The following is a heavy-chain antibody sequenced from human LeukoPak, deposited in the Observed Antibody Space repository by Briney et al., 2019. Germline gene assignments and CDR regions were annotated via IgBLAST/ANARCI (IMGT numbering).Heavy chain of an antibody. CDR2: FDPEDGET. V-gene: IGHV1-24*01. D-gene: IGHD3-10*01. J-gene: IGHJ6*02. Sequence: GASVKVFCKVSGYTLTELSMHWVRQAPGKGLEWMGGFDPEDGETIYAQKFQGRVTMTEDTSTDTAYMELSSLRSEDTAVYYCATALYGSGSYRLTPGYYYYGMDVWGQGTTVIVSS. CDR1: GYTLTELS. CDR3: ATALYGSGSYRLTPGYYYYGMDV.